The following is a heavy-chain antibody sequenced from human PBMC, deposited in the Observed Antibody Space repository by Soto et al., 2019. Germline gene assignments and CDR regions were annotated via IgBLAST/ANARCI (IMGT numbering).Heavy chain of an antibody. CDR1: GFTFSSYA. D-gene: IGHD4-17*01. V-gene: IGHV3-23*01. CDR2: ISGSGGST. CDR3: AKGGEMDYGDYVYWYFDL. Sequence: EVQLLESGGGLVQPGGSLRLSCAASGFTFSSYAMSWVRQAPGKGLEWVSAISGSGGSTYYADSVKGRFTISRDNSKNTLYLQMNSLRAEDTAVYYCAKGGEMDYGDYVYWYFDLWGRGTLVTVSS. J-gene: IGHJ2*01.